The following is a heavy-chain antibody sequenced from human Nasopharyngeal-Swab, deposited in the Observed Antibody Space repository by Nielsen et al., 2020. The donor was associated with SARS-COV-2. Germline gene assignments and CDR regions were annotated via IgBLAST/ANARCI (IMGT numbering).Heavy chain of an antibody. D-gene: IGHD3-10*01. V-gene: IGHV4-34*01. Sequence: SETLSLTCAVYGGFFSGYYWSWIRQPPGKGLDWIGEINHSGSTNYNPSLKSRVTISVDTSKNQFSLKLSSVTAADTAVYYCARYGAGGSRITMVRGYMDVWGKGTTVTVSS. CDR3: ARYGAGGSRITMVRGYMDV. CDR1: GGFFSGYY. J-gene: IGHJ6*03. CDR2: INHSGST.